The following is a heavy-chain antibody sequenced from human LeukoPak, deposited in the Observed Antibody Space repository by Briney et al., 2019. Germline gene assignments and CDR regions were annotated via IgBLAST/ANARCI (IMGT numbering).Heavy chain of an antibody. V-gene: IGHV1-2*02. D-gene: IGHD1-26*01. J-gene: IGHJ4*02. CDR2: INPNSGGT. Sequence: ASVKGSCKASGYTFTGYYMHWVRQAPAQGLEWLGLINPNSGGTNYAQKFQGRVTMTRDTSISKAYMELSRLRSDDTAVYYCARIGRSLVGATDLDYWGQGTLVTVSS. CDR3: ARIGRSLVGATDLDY. CDR1: GYTFTGYY.